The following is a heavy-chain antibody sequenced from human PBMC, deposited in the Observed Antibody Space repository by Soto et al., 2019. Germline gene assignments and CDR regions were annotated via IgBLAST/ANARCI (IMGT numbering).Heavy chain of an antibody. J-gene: IGHJ4*02. CDR1: GFTFNNYA. Sequence: GGSLRLSCAASGFTFNNYAMNWVRQAPGKGLEWVATISATGGSTYYADSVKGRFTISRDNSKNTLYLQMNGLRVEDTAVYYCAKDRLAGNFDYWGQGPQGTGSS. CDR2: ISATGGST. CDR3: AKDRLAGNFDY. V-gene: IGHV3-23*01.